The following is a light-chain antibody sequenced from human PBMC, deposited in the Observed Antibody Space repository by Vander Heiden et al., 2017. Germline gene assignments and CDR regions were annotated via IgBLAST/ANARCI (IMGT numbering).Light chain of an antibody. V-gene: IGKV1-39*01. CDR2: AAS. CDR1: QSISSY. J-gene: IGKJ5*01. CDR3: QQSDSTPTT. Sequence: DIQMTQSPSSLSASVGDRVTITCRASQSISSYLNWYQQKPGKAPKLLIYAASSLLSGVPSRFSRSGSGTDFTLSISRLQPEDIATYYCQQSDSTPTTFGQGTRMEIK.